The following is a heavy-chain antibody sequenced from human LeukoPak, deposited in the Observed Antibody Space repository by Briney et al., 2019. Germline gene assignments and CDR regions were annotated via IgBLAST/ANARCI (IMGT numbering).Heavy chain of an antibody. Sequence: ASVKVSCKASGYTFTNYGINWVRQAPGQGLEWMGWISAYNGNTLYAQKFQGRVTMTTDTSTSTAYMELRSLRSDDTAVYYCARIGCSSTGCYGNSVDPWGQGTLVTVSS. V-gene: IGHV1-18*01. CDR3: ARIGCSSTGCYGNSVDP. D-gene: IGHD2-2*01. CDR1: GYTFTNYG. J-gene: IGHJ5*02. CDR2: ISAYNGNT.